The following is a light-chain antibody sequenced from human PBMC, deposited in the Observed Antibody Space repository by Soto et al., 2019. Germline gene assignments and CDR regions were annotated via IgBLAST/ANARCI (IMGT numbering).Light chain of an antibody. V-gene: IGKV1-39*01. J-gene: IGKJ1*01. Sequence: HMTQSPSSLSASVGYIVTITCRASQSISSYLNWYQQKPGKAPKLLIYAASSLQSGVPSRFSGSGSGTDFTLTISSLQPEDFATYYCQQSYSTPRTFGQGAMVDVK. CDR3: QQSYSTPRT. CDR1: QSISSY. CDR2: AAS.